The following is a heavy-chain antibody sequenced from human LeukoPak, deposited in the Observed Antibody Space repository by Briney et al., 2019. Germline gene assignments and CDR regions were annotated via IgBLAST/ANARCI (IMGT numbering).Heavy chain of an antibody. CDR3: AKDSEVATIRGYFDY. CDR2: IYSGGTT. V-gene: IGHV3-53*01. CDR1: GFTVSSNY. J-gene: IGHJ4*02. Sequence: PGGSLRLSCAASGFTVSSNYMNWVRQAPGMGLECVSVIYSGGTTYYADSVKGRFTISRDNSKKTLFLQMNSLRAEDTAVYYCAKDSEVATIRGYFDYWGQGTLVTVSS. D-gene: IGHD5-12*01.